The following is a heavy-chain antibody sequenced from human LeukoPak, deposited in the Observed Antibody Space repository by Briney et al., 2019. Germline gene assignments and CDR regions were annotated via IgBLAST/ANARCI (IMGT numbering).Heavy chain of an antibody. Sequence: ASVKVSCKVSGYTLTELSMHWVRQAPGKGFEWMGRFDPEKGETIYAQKFQGRVTMTEDTSTDTAYMELSRLRSDDTAVYYCARDFRAAMVSDWFDPWGQGTLVTVSS. CDR2: FDPEKGET. J-gene: IGHJ5*02. V-gene: IGHV1-24*01. D-gene: IGHD5-18*01. CDR1: GYTLTELS. CDR3: ARDFRAAMVSDWFDP.